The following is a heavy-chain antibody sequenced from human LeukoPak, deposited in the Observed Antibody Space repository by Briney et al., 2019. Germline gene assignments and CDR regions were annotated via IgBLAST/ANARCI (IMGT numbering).Heavy chain of an antibody. Sequence: GVSLRLSCASSGFTFDDYTMHGVRQAPGKGLEWVSLCSWDCGSTYCADSVKGRFTVSRDNSKNSLYLQMNSLRTEDTALYYCAKDIGGEYYYGSGSYWYGMDVWGQGTTVTVSS. CDR2: CSWDCGST. CDR1: GFTFDDYT. CDR3: AKDIGGEYYYGSGSYWYGMDV. J-gene: IGHJ6*02. V-gene: IGHV3-43*01. D-gene: IGHD3-10*01.